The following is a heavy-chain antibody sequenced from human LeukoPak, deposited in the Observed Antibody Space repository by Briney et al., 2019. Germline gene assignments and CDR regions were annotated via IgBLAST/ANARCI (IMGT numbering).Heavy chain of an antibody. Sequence: PSETLSLTCTVSGGSISSYYWSWIRQPPGKGLEWIGYIYYSGSTNYNPSLKSRVTISVDTSKNQFSLKLSSVTAADTAVYYCARGNYDFWSGPTGNAFDIWGQGTMVTVS. V-gene: IGHV4-59*01. J-gene: IGHJ3*02. CDR3: ARGNYDFWSGPTGNAFDI. D-gene: IGHD3-3*01. CDR2: IYYSGST. CDR1: GGSISSYY.